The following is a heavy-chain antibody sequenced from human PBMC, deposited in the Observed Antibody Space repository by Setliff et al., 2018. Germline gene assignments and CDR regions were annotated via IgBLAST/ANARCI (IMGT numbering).Heavy chain of an antibody. CDR3: ARGPLHYDFWSGYYTVSWFDP. J-gene: IGHJ5*02. CDR2: INTNTGNP. V-gene: IGHV7-4-1*02. Sequence: ASVKVSCKASGYTFSSYAMNWVRQAPGQGLEWMGWINTNTGNPTYAQGFTGRFVFSLDTSVSTAYLQISSLKAEDTAVYYCARGPLHYDFWSGYYTVSWFDPWGQGTLVTVSS. D-gene: IGHD3-3*01. CDR1: GYTFSSYA.